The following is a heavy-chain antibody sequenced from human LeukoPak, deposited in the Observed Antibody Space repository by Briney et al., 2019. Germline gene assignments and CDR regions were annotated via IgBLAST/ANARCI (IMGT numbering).Heavy chain of an antibody. D-gene: IGHD3-22*01. Sequence: GGSLRLSCAASGFTFSSYWMSWVRQAPGKGLEWVANIKQDGSEAYYVDSVKGRFTISRDNAKNSLYLQMNSLRAEDTAVYYCARGAPSRAYYDSSGFPTDYWGQGTLDTVSS. V-gene: IGHV3-7*01. CDR2: IKQDGSEA. J-gene: IGHJ4*02. CDR3: ARGAPSRAYYDSSGFPTDY. CDR1: GFTFSSYW.